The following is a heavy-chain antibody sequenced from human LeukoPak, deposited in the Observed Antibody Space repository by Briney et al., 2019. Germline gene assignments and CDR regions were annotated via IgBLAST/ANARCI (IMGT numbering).Heavy chain of an antibody. CDR3: ARQAGSGLFILP. Sequence: ASETLSLTCAVYGGSFSGYYWSWIRQPPGKGLEWIGEINHSGSTYYNASLKSQVSISIDTSKNQFSLRLTSVTAADTAVYYCARQAGSGLFILPGGQGTLVTVSS. CDR2: INHSGST. D-gene: IGHD3/OR15-3a*01. J-gene: IGHJ4*02. CDR1: GGSFSGYY. V-gene: IGHV4-34*01.